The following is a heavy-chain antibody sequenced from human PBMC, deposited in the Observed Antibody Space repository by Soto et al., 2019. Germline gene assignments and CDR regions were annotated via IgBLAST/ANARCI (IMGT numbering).Heavy chain of an antibody. CDR3: ARVVYCSSTSCHPDDAFDI. J-gene: IGHJ3*02. Sequence: PSETLSLTCTVSGGSVSSGSYCWSWIRQPRGKGLEGIGYIYYSGSTNYNPSLRSRVTISVDTSKNQFSLKLSSVTAAATAVYDGARVVYCSSTSCHPDDAFDIWGQGTMVTVSS. CDR1: GGSVSSGSYC. V-gene: IGHV4-61*01. CDR2: IYYSGST. D-gene: IGHD2-2*01.